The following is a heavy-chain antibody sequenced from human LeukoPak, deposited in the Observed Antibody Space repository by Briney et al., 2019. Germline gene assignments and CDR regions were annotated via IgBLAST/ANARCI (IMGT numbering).Heavy chain of an antibody. D-gene: IGHD3-9*01. Sequence: PSQTLSLTCTVSGGSISSGSYYWSRIRQPAWKGLEWIGRIYTSGSTNYNPSLKSRVTISVDTSKNQFSLKLSSVTAADTAVYYCARELVRYYGTSHFDYWGQGTLVTVSS. CDR3: ARELVRYYGTSHFDY. CDR2: IYTSGST. CDR1: GGSISSGSYY. V-gene: IGHV4-61*02. J-gene: IGHJ4*02.